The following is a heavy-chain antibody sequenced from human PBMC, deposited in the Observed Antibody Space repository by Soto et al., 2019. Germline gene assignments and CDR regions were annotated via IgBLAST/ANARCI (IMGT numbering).Heavy chain of an antibody. CDR3: ARGDATKIVVTTYYAMDV. CDR2: IIPVFGTP. CDR1: GGSLSNYG. J-gene: IGHJ6*02. V-gene: IGHV1-69*12. Sequence: QVQLVQSGAEINKRGSSVKVSCKASGGSLSNYGISWVRQAPGQGLDWMGAIIPVFGTPNYAQKFQDRVTITADESTTTVYMEVRSLTSEDTAVYYCARGDATKIVVTTYYAMDVWGQGTTVTVSS. D-gene: IGHD3-22*01.